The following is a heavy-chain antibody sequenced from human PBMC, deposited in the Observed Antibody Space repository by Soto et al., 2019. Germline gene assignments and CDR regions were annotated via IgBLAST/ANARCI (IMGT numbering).Heavy chain of an antibody. CDR3: EKDAIANDGIWLMDS. CDR2: LLRPGRST. J-gene: IGHJ5*02. D-gene: IGHD3-16*01. CDR1: GFMFSDYA. V-gene: IGHV3-23*01. Sequence: GGSLRLSCAASGFMFSDYAMTWARQAPGKELEWVSGLLRPGRSTYYADSVKGRFTISGDTSANTVYLQMDSLRAEDTAVYYCEKDAIANDGIWLMDSWGQGTVVTVSS.